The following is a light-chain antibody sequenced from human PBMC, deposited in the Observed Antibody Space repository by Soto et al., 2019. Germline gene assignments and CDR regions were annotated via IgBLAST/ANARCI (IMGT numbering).Light chain of an antibody. CDR2: WAS. CDR1: QSVLYSSNSKNN. J-gene: IGKJ2*01. Sequence: DIVMTQSPDSLAVSLGERATINCKSSQSVLYSSNSKNNLTWYQQRPGQPPKLLIYWASTRESGVPDRFSGSGSGTDFALTITSLQAEDVAVYYCQQYESTPPTFGQGTKLEIK. CDR3: QQYESTPPT. V-gene: IGKV4-1*01.